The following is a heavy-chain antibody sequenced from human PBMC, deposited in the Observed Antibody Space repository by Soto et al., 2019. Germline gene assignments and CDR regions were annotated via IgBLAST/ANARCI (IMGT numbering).Heavy chain of an antibody. V-gene: IGHV4-34*01. J-gene: IGHJ4*02. CDR1: NGSLTEYY. CDR2: INHSGST. CDR3: ARGRYFDWLFDY. D-gene: IGHD3-9*01. Sequence: PSETLSLTLGVYNGSLTEYYWPSIRQPPGKGLEWIGEINHSGSTNYNPSVRGRVTISADTSKNQFSLKLTSVSAADTAVYFCARGRYFDWLFDYWGQRTLVTVNS.